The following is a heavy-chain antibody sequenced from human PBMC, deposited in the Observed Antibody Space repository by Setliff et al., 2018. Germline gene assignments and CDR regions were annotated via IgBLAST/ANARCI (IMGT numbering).Heavy chain of an antibody. CDR3: ARAYSSGYPRSYYFDY. CDR2: ISAYNGIT. Sequence: VSCKASGYTFTSYGISWVRQAPGQGLEWMGWISAYNGITNYAQKLQGRVTMTTDTSTSTAYMELRSLRSDDTAVYYCARAYSSGYPRSYYFDYWGQGTLVTVSS. CDR1: GYTFTSYG. J-gene: IGHJ4*02. V-gene: IGHV1-18*01. D-gene: IGHD3-22*01.